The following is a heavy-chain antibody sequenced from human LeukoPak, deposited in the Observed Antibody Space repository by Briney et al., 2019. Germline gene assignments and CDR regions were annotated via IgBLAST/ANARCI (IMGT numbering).Heavy chain of an antibody. CDR1: GFTFSDYY. V-gene: IGHV3-11*04. CDR2: ISSSGSTI. D-gene: IGHD3-22*01. J-gene: IGHJ4*02. CDR3: ARVAVRFNSSGYYGLDY. Sequence: KPEGSLRLSCAASGFTFSDYYMSWIRQAPGKGLEWVSYISSSGSTIYYADSVKGRFTISRDNAKNSLYLQMNSLRAEDTAVYYCARVAVRFNSSGYYGLDYWGQGTLVTVSS.